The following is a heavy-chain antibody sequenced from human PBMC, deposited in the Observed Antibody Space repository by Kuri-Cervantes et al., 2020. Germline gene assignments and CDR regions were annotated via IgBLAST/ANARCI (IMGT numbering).Heavy chain of an antibody. CDR2: INHSGST. V-gene: IGHV4-34*01. D-gene: IGHD7-27*01. CDR1: GGSFSGYY. J-gene: IGHJ6*03. CDR3: AKGTGDGYYYYYMDV. Sequence: GSLRLSCAVYGGSFSGYYWSWIRQPPGKGLEWIGEINHSGSTNYNPSLKSRVTISVDTSKNQFSLKLSSVTAADTAVYYCAKGTGDGYYYYYMDVWGKGTTVTVSS.